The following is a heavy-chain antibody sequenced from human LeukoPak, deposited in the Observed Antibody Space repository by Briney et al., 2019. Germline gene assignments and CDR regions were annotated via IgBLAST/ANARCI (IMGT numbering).Heavy chain of an antibody. Sequence: SVKVSCKASGGTFSSYAISWVRQAPGQGLEWMGGIIPIFGTANYAQKFQGRVTITADESTSTAYMELSSLRSEGTAVYYCAREGRVSSGWYEYWGQGTLVTVSS. CDR3: AREGRVSSGWYEY. V-gene: IGHV1-69*13. D-gene: IGHD6-19*01. J-gene: IGHJ4*02. CDR2: IIPIFGTA. CDR1: GGTFSSYA.